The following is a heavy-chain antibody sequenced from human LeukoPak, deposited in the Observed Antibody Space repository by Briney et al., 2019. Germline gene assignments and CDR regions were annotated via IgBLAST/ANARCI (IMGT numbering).Heavy chain of an antibody. V-gene: IGHV4-4*07. J-gene: IGHJ4*01. CDR3: ARGTGSLFY. CDR2: VFTSGNT. Sequence: SETLSLTCTVSGGSISSYYWSWIRQPAGKALEWIGHVFTSGNTNYNPSLKGRVTISIETSKSQFSLNLNSVTAADTAVYYCARGTGSLFYWGHGILVTVSS. CDR1: GGSISSYY. D-gene: IGHD3-10*01.